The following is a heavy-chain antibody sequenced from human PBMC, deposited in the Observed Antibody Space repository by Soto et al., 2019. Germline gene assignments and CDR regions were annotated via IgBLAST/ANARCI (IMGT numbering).Heavy chain of an antibody. CDR2: IIPLFGTT. D-gene: IGHD1-7*01. CDR3: AREERKVTGTMNSFHGMDV. J-gene: IGHJ6*02. V-gene: IGHV1-69*06. Sequence: QVQLVQSGAEVKKPGSSVKVSCKVSGGTFSSYGFSWVRQAPGQGLEWMGGIIPLFGTTTYAQKFQGRVTITADKSKSTAYMQVSSVRFEDTAVYYCAREERKVTGTMNSFHGMDVWGQGTTVTVSS. CDR1: GGTFSSYG.